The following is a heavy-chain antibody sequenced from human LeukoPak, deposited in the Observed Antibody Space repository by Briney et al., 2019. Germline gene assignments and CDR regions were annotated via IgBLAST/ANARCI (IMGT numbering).Heavy chain of an antibody. D-gene: IGHD3-3*01. CDR2: ISWNSGSI. CDR3: ARDLIFGVVIEPEPSPLDP. V-gene: IGHV3-9*01. Sequence: GGSLRLSCAASGFTFDDYAMHWVRQAPGKGLEWVSGISWNSGSIGYADSVKGRFTISRDNAKNSLYLQMNSLRAEDTAVYYCARDLIFGVVIEPEPSPLDPWGQGTLVTVSS. CDR1: GFTFDDYA. J-gene: IGHJ5*02.